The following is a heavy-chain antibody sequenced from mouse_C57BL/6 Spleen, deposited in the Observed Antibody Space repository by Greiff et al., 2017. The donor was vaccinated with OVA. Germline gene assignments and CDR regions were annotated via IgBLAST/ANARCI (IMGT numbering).Heavy chain of an antibody. CDR2: IYPGDGDT. J-gene: IGHJ2*01. D-gene: IGHD2-1*01. Sequence: VQLQQSGPELVKPGASVKISCKASGYAFSSSWMNWVKQRPGKGLEWIGRIYPGDGDTNYNGKFKGKATLTAAKSSSTAYMQLSSLTSEDSAVYFCARVYYGHYDYFDYWGQGTTLTVSS. CDR3: ARVYYGHYDYFDY. CDR1: GYAFSSSW. V-gene: IGHV1-82*01.